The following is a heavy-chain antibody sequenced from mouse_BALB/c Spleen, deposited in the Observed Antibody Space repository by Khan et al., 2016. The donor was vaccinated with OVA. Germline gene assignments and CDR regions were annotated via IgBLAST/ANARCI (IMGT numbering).Heavy chain of an antibody. V-gene: IGHV3-2*02. CDR1: GYSITSDYA. D-gene: IGHD2-14*01. CDR3: ARACYYSYGYALDY. Sequence: EVQLQESGPGLVKPSQSLSLTCTVTGYSITSDYAWNWIRQFPGNKLAWMGYISSSGSTSYNPSLKSRISITRDTSKNQFFLQLKSVTTEDTATSYCARACYYSYGYALDYGGRGTSVTVSS. CDR2: ISSSGST. J-gene: IGHJ4*01.